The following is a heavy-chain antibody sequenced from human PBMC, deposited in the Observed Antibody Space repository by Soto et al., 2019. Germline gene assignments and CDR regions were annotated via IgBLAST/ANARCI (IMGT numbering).Heavy chain of an antibody. CDR3: AKGGPLAARPSYFDY. Sequence: EVQLVESGGGLVKPGGSLRLSCAASGFTFSSYSMNWVRQAPGKGLEWVSSISSSGGSTYYADSVKGRFTISRDNSKNTLYLQMNSLRAEDTAVYYCAKGGPLAARPSYFDYWGQGTLVTVSS. J-gene: IGHJ4*02. V-gene: IGHV3-23*04. CDR1: GFTFSSYS. D-gene: IGHD6-6*01. CDR2: ISSSGGST.